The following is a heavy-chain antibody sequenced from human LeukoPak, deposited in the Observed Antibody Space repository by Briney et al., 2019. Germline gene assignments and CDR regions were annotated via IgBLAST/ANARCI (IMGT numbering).Heavy chain of an antibody. CDR2: IYYSGST. D-gene: IGHD3-3*01. V-gene: IGHV4-59*01. CDR1: GGPISSYY. J-gene: IGHJ4*02. Sequence: SETLSLTCTASGGPISSYYWSWIRQPPGKRLEWIGHIYYSGSTNYNPSLKSRVTISVDTSENQFSLKLSSVTAADTAVYYCASRSSIWSGYQDTLYYFDSWGQGTLVTVSS. CDR3: ASRSSIWSGYQDTLYYFDS.